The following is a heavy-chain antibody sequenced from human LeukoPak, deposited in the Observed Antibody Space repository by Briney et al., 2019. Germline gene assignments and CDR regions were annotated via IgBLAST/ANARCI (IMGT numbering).Heavy chain of an antibody. D-gene: IGHD3-3*01. CDR2: ISWNSGSI. V-gene: IGHV3-9*01. CDR1: GFTFDDYA. Sequence: GGSLRLSCAASGFTFDDYAMHWVRQAPGKGLEWVSGISWNSGSIGYADSVKGRFTISRDNAKNSLYLQMNSLRAEDTALYYCAKDKDYDFWRGIYFDYWGQGTLVTVSS. J-gene: IGHJ4*02. CDR3: AKDKDYDFWRGIYFDY.